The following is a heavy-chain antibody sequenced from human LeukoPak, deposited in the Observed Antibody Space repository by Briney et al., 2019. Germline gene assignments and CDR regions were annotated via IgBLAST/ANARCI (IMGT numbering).Heavy chain of an antibody. J-gene: IGHJ4*02. CDR1: GFTFSTYW. CDR3: VRSLVAASDY. Sequence: GGSLRLSCAASGFTFSTYWMHWVRQAPGKGLVWVSRINTDGSRTTYADSVKGRFTISRDNAKNTVSLQMNSLRAEDTAVYYCVRSLVAASDYWGQGTLVTVSS. V-gene: IGHV3-74*03. D-gene: IGHD1-26*01. CDR2: INTDGSRT.